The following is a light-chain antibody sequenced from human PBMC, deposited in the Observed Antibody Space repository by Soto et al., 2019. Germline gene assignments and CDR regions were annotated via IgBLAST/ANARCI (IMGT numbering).Light chain of an antibody. CDR3: QHRYNWPLT. CDR2: DAS. CDR1: QDINTY. Sequence: EVVLTQSPATLSLSPGEKATLSCRASQDINTYLGWYQQKPGQPPRLLIYDASNRASGIPARFSGGGSGTHFTLTIDTLEPEDFAIYYCQHRYNWPLTFGAGIKVEIK. V-gene: IGKV3-11*01. J-gene: IGKJ4*01.